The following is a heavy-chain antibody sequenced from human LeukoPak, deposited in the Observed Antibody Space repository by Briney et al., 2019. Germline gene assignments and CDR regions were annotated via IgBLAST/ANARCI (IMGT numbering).Heavy chain of an antibody. CDR3: AKIPPRGYSSSWYSKSYYYYGMDV. J-gene: IGHJ6*02. CDR1: GFTFSEYG. D-gene: IGHD6-13*01. Sequence: GRSLRLSCAASGFTFSEYGLHWVRQAPGMGLEWVAVTSYDSYYADSVKGRFTISRDNSKNSLYLQMNSLRTEDTALYYCAKIPPRGYSSSWYSKSYYYYGMDVWGQGTTVTVS. CDR2: TSYDS. V-gene: IGHV3-30*18.